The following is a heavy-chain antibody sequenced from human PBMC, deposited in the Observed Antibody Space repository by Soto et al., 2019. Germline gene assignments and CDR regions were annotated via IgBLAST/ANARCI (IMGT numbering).Heavy chain of an antibody. CDR2: VIPIFGTA. D-gene: IGHD2-2*02. J-gene: IGHJ6*02. V-gene: IGHV1-69*01. CDR3: TRDCSSTSCYIGEAYYYSMDV. Sequence: QVQLVQAGAEVKKPGSSVKVSCKASGGTFSSYAISWVRQAPGQGLEWMGGVIPIFGTANYAQKFQGRVTITADESTSTAYMELSSLRSEDTAVYYCTRDCSSTSCYIGEAYYYSMDVWGQGTTVTVS. CDR1: GGTFSSYA.